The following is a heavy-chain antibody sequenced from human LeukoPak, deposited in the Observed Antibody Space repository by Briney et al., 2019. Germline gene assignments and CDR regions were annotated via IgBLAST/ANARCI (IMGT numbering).Heavy chain of an antibody. CDR3: ARDRSLSY. CDR2: INSGGST. J-gene: IGHJ4*02. CDR1: GFPVNSKF. D-gene: IGHD2/OR15-2a*01. Sequence: PGGSLRLSCAASGFPVNSKFMSWVRQAPGKGLEWVSLINSGGSTYYADSVRGRFTISRDNSKNTVYLQMNSLRAEDTAVYYCARDRSLSYWGQGTLVTVPS. V-gene: IGHV3-53*01.